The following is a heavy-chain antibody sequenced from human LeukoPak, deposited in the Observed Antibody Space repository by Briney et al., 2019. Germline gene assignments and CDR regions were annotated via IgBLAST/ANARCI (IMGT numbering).Heavy chain of an antibody. CDR3: ARVGATSYVAFDI. Sequence: PSETLSLTCTVSGGSISSYYWSWIRQPPGKGLEWIGYIYYSGSTNYNPSLKSRVTISVDTSKNQFSLKLSSVTAADTAVYYCARVGATSYVAFDIWGQGTMVTVSS. J-gene: IGHJ3*02. V-gene: IGHV4-59*01. D-gene: IGHD1-26*01. CDR1: GGSISSYY. CDR2: IYYSGST.